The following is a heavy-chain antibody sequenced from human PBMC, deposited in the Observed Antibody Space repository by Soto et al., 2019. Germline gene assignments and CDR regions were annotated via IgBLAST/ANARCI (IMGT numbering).Heavy chain of an antibody. Sequence: ASVKVSCKTSGYSFTNYDIHWVRQAAGQGLEWMGIINPSGGSTSYAQKFQGRVTMTRDTSTSTVYMELSSLRSEDTAVYYCARDLSKVAHFDYWGQGTLVTVS. V-gene: IGHV1-46*01. CDR3: ARDLSKVAHFDY. D-gene: IGHD2-15*01. J-gene: IGHJ4*02. CDR2: INPSGGST. CDR1: GYSFTNYD.